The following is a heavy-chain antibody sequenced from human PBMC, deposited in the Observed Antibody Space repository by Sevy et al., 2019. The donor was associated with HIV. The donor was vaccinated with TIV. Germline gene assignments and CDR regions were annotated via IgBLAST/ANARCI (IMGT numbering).Heavy chain of an antibody. CDR2: ISYDGKDT. Sequence: GGSLRLSCAASGFTLNSYAMHWVRQTPVRGLEWMAVISYDGKDTYYADSVKGRFTISKDSSKNTLYLQMNSLRPEDTARYYWAGAGAPSQHNVNPRLFFDYWGQGTVVTVSS. V-gene: IGHV3-30*04. CDR1: GFTLNSYA. J-gene: IGHJ4*02. CDR3: AGAGAPSQHNVNPRLFFDY.